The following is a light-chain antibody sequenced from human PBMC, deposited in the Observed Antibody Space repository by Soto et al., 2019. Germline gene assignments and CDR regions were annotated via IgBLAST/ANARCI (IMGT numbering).Light chain of an antibody. CDR2: DVS. Sequence: QSVLTQPASVSGSPGQSITISCTGSSSDVGAYNYVSWYQQHPDKAPKLMIYDVSDRPSGVSNRFSASKSGNTASLTISGLQAEDEAEYYCGSFTTSSTVVFGTGTKLTVL. J-gene: IGLJ1*01. CDR1: SSDVGAYNY. CDR3: GSFTTSSTVV. V-gene: IGLV2-14*03.